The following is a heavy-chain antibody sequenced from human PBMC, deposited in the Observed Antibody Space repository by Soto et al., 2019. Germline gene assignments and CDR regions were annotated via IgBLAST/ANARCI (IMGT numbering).Heavy chain of an antibody. D-gene: IGHD1-1*01. Sequence: PGGSLRLSCAASGFTFSSYGMHWVRQAPGKGLEWVAVISYDGSNKYYADSVKGRFTISRDNSKSTLYLQMNSLRAEDTAVYYCAKDGRDGYNYYFDYWGQGTLVTVSS. CDR1: GFTFSSYG. V-gene: IGHV3-30*18. CDR3: AKDGRDGYNYYFDY. CDR2: ISYDGSNK. J-gene: IGHJ4*02.